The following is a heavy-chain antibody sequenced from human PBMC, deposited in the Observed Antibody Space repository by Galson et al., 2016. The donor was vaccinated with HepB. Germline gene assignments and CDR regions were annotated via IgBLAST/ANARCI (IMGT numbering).Heavy chain of an antibody. CDR1: GFTASHDY. CDR2: IYSGGDT. V-gene: IGHV3-66*02. J-gene: IGHJ6*04. D-gene: IGHD4-17*01. Sequence: SLRLSCAVSGFTASHDYMNWVRQAPGKELEWVSVIYSGGDTFYADSVKGRFTISRDNSKNTVYLHMSSLRGEDTAIYYCVRGPGLRNVMGGWGKGTAVIVSS. CDR3: VRGPGLRNVMGG.